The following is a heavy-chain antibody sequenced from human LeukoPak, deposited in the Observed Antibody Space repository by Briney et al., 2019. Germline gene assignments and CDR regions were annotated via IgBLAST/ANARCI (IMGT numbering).Heavy chain of an antibody. CDR2: ISSSSSYI. CDR3: ASIRFGEMNFDY. Sequence: GGSLRLSCAASGCTFSSYSMNWVRQAPGKGLEWVSSISSSSSYIYYADSVKGRFTISRDNAKNSLYLQMNNLRAEDTAVYYCASIRFGEMNFDYWGQGTLVTVSS. J-gene: IGHJ4*02. V-gene: IGHV3-21*01. D-gene: IGHD3-10*01. CDR1: GCTFSSYS.